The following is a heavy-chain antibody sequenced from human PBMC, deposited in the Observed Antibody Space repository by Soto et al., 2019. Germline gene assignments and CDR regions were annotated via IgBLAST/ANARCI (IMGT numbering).Heavy chain of an antibody. Sequence: QAQLVESGGGLVKPGGSLTLSCAASGFKVSDYYMSWIRQAPGKGLDWVSMISRSGNTIHYADSVKGRFTISKDNAKNSLYLQMTSLSPEDTAVYYCARGADGFLYYYMDVWGKGTTVTVS. J-gene: IGHJ6*03. CDR3: ARGADGFLYYYMDV. CDR2: ISRSGNTI. D-gene: IGHD3-10*01. CDR1: GFKVSDYY. V-gene: IGHV3-11*01.